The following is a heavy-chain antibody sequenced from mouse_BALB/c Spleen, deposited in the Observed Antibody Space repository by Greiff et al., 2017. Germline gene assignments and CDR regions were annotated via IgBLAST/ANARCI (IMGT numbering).Heavy chain of an antibody. V-gene: IGHV1S135*01. CDR2: IDPYNGGT. CDR3: ARDDYDYGGYFDV. J-gene: IGHJ1*01. D-gene: IGHD2-4*01. Sequence: VQLQQSGPELVKPGASVKVSCKASGYAFTSYNMYWVKQSHGKSLEWIGYIDPYNGGTSYNQKFKGKATLTVDKSSSTAYMHLNSLTSEDSAVYYCARDDYDYGGYFDVWGAGTTVTVSA. CDR1: GYAFTSYN.